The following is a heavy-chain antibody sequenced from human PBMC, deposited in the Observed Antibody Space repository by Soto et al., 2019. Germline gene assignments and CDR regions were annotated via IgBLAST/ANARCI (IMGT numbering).Heavy chain of an antibody. Sequence: PGGSLRLSCAASGFTFSGYGMHWVRQAPGKGLEWVAVISNDGINKYYGDSVKGRFTISRDNSKNTLYLQRNSLRAEDTAVYYCAKDRISEHNNGWPQGSWGQGTQVTVSS. CDR3: AKDRISEHNNGWPQGS. CDR1: GFTFSGYG. D-gene: IGHD6-19*01. V-gene: IGHV3-30*18. CDR2: ISNDGINK. J-gene: IGHJ4*02.